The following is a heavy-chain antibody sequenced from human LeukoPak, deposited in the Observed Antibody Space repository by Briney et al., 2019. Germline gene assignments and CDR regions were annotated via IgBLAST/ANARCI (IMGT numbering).Heavy chain of an antibody. CDR1: GYTLTELS. V-gene: IGHV1-24*01. CDR2: FDPEDGET. J-gene: IGHJ4*02. Sequence: ASVKVSCKVSGYTLTELSMHWVRQAPGKGLEWMGGFDPEDGETIYEQKFQGRVTMTEDTSTDTAYMELSSLRSEDTAVYYCATDLWFGELIDDYWGQGTLVTVSS. D-gene: IGHD3-10*01. CDR3: ATDLWFGELIDDY.